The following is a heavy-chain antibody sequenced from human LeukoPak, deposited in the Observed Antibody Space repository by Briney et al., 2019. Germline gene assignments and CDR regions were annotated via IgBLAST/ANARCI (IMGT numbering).Heavy chain of an antibody. V-gene: IGHV1-69*13. CDR3: ASLYYYDSSGYYTKDYYYYYGMDV. J-gene: IGHJ6*02. CDR1: GGTFSSYA. Sequence: SVKVSCKASGGTFSSYAISWVRQAPGQGLEWMGGIIPIFGTANYAQKFQGRVTITADESTSTAHMELSSLRSEDTAVYYCASLYYYDSSGYYTKDYYYYYGMDVWGQGTTVTVSS. D-gene: IGHD3-22*01. CDR2: IIPIFGTA.